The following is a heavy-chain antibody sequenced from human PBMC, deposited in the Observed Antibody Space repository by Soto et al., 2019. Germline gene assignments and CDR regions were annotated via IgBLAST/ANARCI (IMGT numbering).Heavy chain of an antibody. Sequence: GGSLRLSCAASGFTFSSYAMSWVRQAPGKGLEWVSAISGSGGSTYYADSVKGRFTISRDNSKNTLYLQMNSLRAEDTAVYYCAKGGGVGCSGGSCYSYYYYYMDVWGKGTTVTVSS. CDR1: GFTFSSYA. D-gene: IGHD2-15*01. V-gene: IGHV3-23*01. J-gene: IGHJ6*03. CDR3: AKGGGVGCSGGSCYSYYYYYMDV. CDR2: ISGSGGST.